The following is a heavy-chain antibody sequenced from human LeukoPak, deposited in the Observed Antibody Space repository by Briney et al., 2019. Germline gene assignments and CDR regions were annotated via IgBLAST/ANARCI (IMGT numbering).Heavy chain of an antibody. J-gene: IGHJ6*03. D-gene: IGHD2-2*01. CDR3: ARDRGSSTRLWGYYYYYMDV. CDR2: INWNGGST. V-gene: IGHV3-20*04. CDR1: GFTFDDYG. Sequence: GGSLRLSCAASGFTFDDYGMSWVRQAPGKGLEWVSGINWNGGSTGYADSVKGRFTISRDNAKNSLYLQMNSLRAEDTALYYCARDRGSSTRLWGYYYYYMDVWGKGTTVTVSS.